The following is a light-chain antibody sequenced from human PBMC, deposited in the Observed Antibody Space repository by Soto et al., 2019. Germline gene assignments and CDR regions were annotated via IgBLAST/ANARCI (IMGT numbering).Light chain of an antibody. CDR1: QSISSY. V-gene: IGKV1-39*01. J-gene: IGKJ1*01. CDR3: QQSYSTSWT. CDR2: AAS. Sequence: DIQMTPSPSSLSASVGDRVTITCRASQSISSYLNWYQQKPGKAPNLLIYAASNLQSGVPSRFSGSGSGTDFTLTISSLQPEDFATYYCQQSYSTSWTFGQGTKVDIK.